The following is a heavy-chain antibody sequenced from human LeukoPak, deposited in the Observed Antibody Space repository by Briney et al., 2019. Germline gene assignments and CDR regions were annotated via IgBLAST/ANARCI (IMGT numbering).Heavy chain of an antibody. CDR3: ALALGGVAAGFDI. CDR1: GFTFSSYA. D-gene: IGHD6-25*01. Sequence: GGSLRLSCAASGFTFSSYAMHWVRQAPGKGLEWVSATSGSGGSTYYADSVKGRFTISRDNSKNTLYLQMNSLRAEDTAVYYCALALGGVAAGFDIWGQGTMVTVSS. CDR2: TSGSGGST. J-gene: IGHJ3*02. V-gene: IGHV3-23*01.